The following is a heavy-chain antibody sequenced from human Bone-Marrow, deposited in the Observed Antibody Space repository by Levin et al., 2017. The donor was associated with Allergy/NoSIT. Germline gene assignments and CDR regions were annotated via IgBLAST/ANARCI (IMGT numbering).Heavy chain of an antibody. D-gene: IGHD7-27*01. J-gene: IGHJ4*02. V-gene: IGHV3-33*06. CDR2: TWYDESTK. CDR1: GFSFSSFG. CDR3: AKDGTNWGRETDC. Sequence: GGSLRLSCAASGFSFSSFGMHWVRQAPGKGPEWVAVTWYDESTKYYADSVKGRFTISRDNSKNTLYLQMNSLRAEDTAIYYCAKDGTNWGRETDCWGQGTLVIVSS.